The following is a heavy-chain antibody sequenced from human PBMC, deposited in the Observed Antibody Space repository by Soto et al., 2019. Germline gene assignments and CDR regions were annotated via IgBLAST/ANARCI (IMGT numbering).Heavy chain of an antibody. J-gene: IGHJ5*02. D-gene: IGHD3-9*01. CDR2: ISGSGGST. CDR1: GFTFSSYA. V-gene: IGHV3-23*01. Sequence: EVQLLESGGGLVQPGGSLRLSCAASGFTFSSYAMSWVRQAPGKGLEWVSAISGSGGSTYYADSVKGRFPISRDNSKNTLYLQMNSLRAEDTAVYYCAKEYDILTGYYRKVNWFDPWGQGTLVTVSS. CDR3: AKEYDILTGYYRKVNWFDP.